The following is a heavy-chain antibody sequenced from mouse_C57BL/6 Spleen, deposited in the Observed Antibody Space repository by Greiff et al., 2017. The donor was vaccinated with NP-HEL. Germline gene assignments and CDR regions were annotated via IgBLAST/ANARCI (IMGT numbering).Heavy chain of an antibody. Sequence: QVQLQQPGAELVKPGASVKLSCKASGYTFTSYWMQWVKQRPGQGLEWIGEIDPSDSYTNYNQKFKGKATLTVDTSSSTAYMQLSSLTAEDSAVYDCASRGGTADYFDDWGQGTTLTVSS. CDR2: IDPSDSYT. D-gene: IGHD2-14*01. J-gene: IGHJ2*01. V-gene: IGHV1-50*01. CDR1: GYTFTSYW. CDR3: ASRGGTADYFDD.